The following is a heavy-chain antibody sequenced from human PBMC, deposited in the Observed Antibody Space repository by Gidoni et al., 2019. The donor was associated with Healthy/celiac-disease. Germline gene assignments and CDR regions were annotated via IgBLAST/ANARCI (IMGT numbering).Heavy chain of an antibody. V-gene: IGHV3-33*01. CDR3: ARAPQTADYYYYYMDV. CDR1: GFTFSSYG. D-gene: IGHD2-21*02. Sequence: QVQLVESGGGVVQPGRSLRLSCAASGFTFSSYGMHWVRQAPGKGLEWVAVRWYDGSNKYYADSVKGRFTISRDNSKNTLYLQMNSLRAEDTAVYYCARAPQTADYYYYYMDVWGKGTTVTVSS. J-gene: IGHJ6*03. CDR2: RWYDGSNK.